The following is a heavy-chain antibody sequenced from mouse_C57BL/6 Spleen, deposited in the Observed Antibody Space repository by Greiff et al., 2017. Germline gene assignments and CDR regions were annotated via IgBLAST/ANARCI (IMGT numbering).Heavy chain of an antibody. J-gene: IGHJ3*01. V-gene: IGHV1-18*01. CDR2: INPNNGGT. CDR3: SRYNYDWFAC. CDR1: GYTFTDYN. Sequence: VQLQQSGPELVKPGASVKISCKASGYTFTDYNMDWVKQSHGKSLEWIGDINPNNGGTIYNQKFKGKATLTVDKSSSTAYMELRSLTSEDTAVYYCSRYNYDWFACWGQGTLVTVSA. D-gene: IGHD2-12*01.